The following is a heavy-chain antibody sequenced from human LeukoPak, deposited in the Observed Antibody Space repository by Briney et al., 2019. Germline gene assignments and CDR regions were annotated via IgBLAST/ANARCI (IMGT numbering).Heavy chain of an antibody. CDR2: TWHRGSA. J-gene: IGHJ4*02. CDR3: SRRKYAYDRNGFYTENFFDT. V-gene: IGHV4-38-2*01. CDR1: GSSITSDFY. Sequence: PSETVSLTCSVSGSSITSDFYWAWIPRPPGKGLEWIEVTWHRGSAYFNPSLKRRATMSVDTSKNQLSLRLPSVTAADTAVYCRSRRKYAYDRNGFYTENFFDTWGLGTLLTVSS. D-gene: IGHD3-22*01.